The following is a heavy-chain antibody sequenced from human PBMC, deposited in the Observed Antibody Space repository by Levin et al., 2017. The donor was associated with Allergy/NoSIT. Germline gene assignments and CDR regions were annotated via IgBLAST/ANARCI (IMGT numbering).Heavy chain of an antibody. V-gene: IGHV3-30*18. CDR2: ISYDGSNK. CDR3: AKDRKGVGGFDY. J-gene: IGHJ4*02. Sequence: GESLKISCAASGFTFSSYGMHWVRQAPGKGLEWVAVISYDGSNKYYADSVKGRFTISRDNSKNTLYLQMNSLRAEDTAVYYCAKDRKGVGGFDYWGQGTLVTVSS. D-gene: IGHD1-26*01. CDR1: GFTFSSYG.